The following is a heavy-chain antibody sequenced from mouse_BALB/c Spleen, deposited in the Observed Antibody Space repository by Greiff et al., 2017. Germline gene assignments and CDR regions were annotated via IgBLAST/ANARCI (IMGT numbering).Heavy chain of an antibody. CDR1: GYTFTAYT. J-gene: IGHJ4*01. D-gene: IGHD2-12*01. V-gene: IGHV1-62-2*01. CDR2: FYSGRGSL. CDR3: ARHEEGYSYLYYYAMAY. Sequence: QVQLQQSGAELVKPGASVKLSCKASGYTFTAYTIHWVKQRSGQGLEWIGCFYSGRGSLKYIEKFKDKATLTADKSSSTVYMELSRLTSEDSAVYFCARHEEGYSYLYYYAMAYWGQGTSVTVSS.